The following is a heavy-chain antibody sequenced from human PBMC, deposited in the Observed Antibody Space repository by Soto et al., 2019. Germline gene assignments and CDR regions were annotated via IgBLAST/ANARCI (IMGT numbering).Heavy chain of an antibody. D-gene: IGHD6-13*01. V-gene: IGHV4-30-4*01. CDR1: GGSISSGDYY. Sequence: SETLSLTCTVSGGSISSGDYYWSWIRQPPGKGLEWIGSIYYSGSTYYNPSLKSRVTISVDTSKNQFSLKLNSVTAADTAVYFCASRHSSPYFDYWGQGTLVTVSS. CDR2: IYYSGST. CDR3: ASRHSSPYFDY. J-gene: IGHJ4*02.